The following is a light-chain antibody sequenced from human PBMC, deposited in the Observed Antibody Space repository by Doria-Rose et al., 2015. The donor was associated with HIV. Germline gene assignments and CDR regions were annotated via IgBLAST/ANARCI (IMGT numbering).Light chain of an antibody. V-gene: IGKV1-39*01. J-gene: IGKJ4*01. CDR2: AAS. CDR1: QSTGSF. CDR3: QQSYSTPLT. Sequence: DIQMTQSPSSLSASVGDRVTITCRASQSTGSFLNWYQQKPGKAPKLLIYAASSSQNVVPSRFSGSGSGTDFTPTISSLQPEDFATYFCQQSYSTPLTFGGGTKVEIK.